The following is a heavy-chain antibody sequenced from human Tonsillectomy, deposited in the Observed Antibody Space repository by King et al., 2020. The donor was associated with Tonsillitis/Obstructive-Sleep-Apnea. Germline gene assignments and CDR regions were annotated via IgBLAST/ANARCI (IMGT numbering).Heavy chain of an antibody. Sequence: VQLVESGGGLVQPGGSLRLSCAASGFTFSSYWMSWVRQAPGKGLEWVANIKQDGSEKYYVDSVKGRFTISRDNAKNSPYLQMNSLRAEDTAVYYCARENEWELLLFDYWGQGTLVTVSS. D-gene: IGHD1-26*01. V-gene: IGHV3-7*03. J-gene: IGHJ4*02. CDR1: GFTFSSYW. CDR2: IKQDGSEK. CDR3: ARENEWELLLFDY.